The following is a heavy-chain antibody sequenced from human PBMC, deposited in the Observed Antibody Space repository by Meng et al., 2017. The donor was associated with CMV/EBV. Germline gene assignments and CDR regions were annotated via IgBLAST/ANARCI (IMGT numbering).Heavy chain of an antibody. Sequence: ASVKVSCKASGYTFTDYYMHWVRQAPGQGLEWMGWINPNSGGTNYAQKFQGRVTMTRDTSISTAYMELSRLRSDDTAVYYCARGGIAVAGTYDYWGQGTLVTVSS. CDR2: INPNSGGT. D-gene: IGHD6-19*01. CDR3: ARGGIAVAGTYDY. V-gene: IGHV1-2*02. J-gene: IGHJ4*02. CDR1: GYTFTDYY.